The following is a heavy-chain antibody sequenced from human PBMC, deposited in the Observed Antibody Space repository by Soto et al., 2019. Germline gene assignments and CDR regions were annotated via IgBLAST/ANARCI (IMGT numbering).Heavy chain of an antibody. CDR2: ISGSGGST. V-gene: IGHV3-23*01. CDR1: GFTFSSYA. J-gene: IGHJ6*02. CDR3: AKKDTVGYYYYGMDV. Sequence: EVQLLESGGGLVQPGGSLRLSCAASGFTFSSYAMSWVRQAPGKGLEWGSAISGSGGSTYYADSVKGRFTSSRDNSKNTLYLQMNSLRAEDTAVYYCAKKDTVGYYYYGMDVWGQGTTVTVSS. D-gene: IGHD4-4*01.